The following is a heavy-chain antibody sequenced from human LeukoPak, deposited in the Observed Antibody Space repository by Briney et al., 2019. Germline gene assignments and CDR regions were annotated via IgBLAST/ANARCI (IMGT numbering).Heavy chain of an antibody. Sequence: GASVKVSCKASGYTFTGYYMHWVRQAPGHGLEWMGWINPNSGGTNYAQKFQGRVTMTRDTSISTAYMELSRLRSDDTAVYYCARDRDYDFWSGYITYCYYYMDVWGKGTTVTVSS. CDR2: INPNSGGT. V-gene: IGHV1-2*02. J-gene: IGHJ6*03. CDR3: ARDRDYDFWSGYITYCYYYMDV. CDR1: GYTFTGYY. D-gene: IGHD3-3*01.